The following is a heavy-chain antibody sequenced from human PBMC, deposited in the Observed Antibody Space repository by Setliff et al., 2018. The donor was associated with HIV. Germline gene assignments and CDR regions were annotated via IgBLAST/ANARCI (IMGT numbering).Heavy chain of an antibody. J-gene: IGHJ3*02. CDR3: AREALHDGGWRGAFDI. D-gene: IGHD6-19*01. CDR2: INPSGGGT. Sequence: ASVKVSCKASGYTFTSYYMHWVRQAPGQGLEWMGIINPSGGGTTYAQTFQDRVTMSGDTSTSTVYMELSSLRSEDTAVYYCAREALHDGGWRGAFDIWGQGTMVTVSS. CDR1: GYTFTSYY. V-gene: IGHV1-46*01.